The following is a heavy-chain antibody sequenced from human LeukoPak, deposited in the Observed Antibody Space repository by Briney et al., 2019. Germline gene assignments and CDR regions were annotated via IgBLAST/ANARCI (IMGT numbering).Heavy chain of an antibody. J-gene: IGHJ4*02. CDR3: ARDGEMATNDNYIAY. CDR1: GGSITSGTDY. V-gene: IGHV4-61*02. Sequence: SETMSPTCTVSGGSITSGTDYWSWIRQPAVKGLEWIGLIFASGNTHYNSSLESRVTISVATSKNQLSLQLSSVTAADTAVYYCARDGEMATNDNYIAYWGQGTLVTVSS. D-gene: IGHD5-24*01. CDR2: IFASGNT.